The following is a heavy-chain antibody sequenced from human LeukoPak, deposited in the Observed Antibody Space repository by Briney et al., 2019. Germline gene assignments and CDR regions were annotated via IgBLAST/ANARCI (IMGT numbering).Heavy chain of an antibody. CDR3: ATYCSGGSCPFDY. CDR2: ISAHNGDT. J-gene: IGHJ4*02. Sequence: GASVKVSCKASGYILTSYGFTWVRQAPGQGLEWMGWISAHNGDTKYAQKFQGRVTITADESTSTAYMELSSLRSEDTAVYYCATYCSGGSCPFDYWGQGTLVTVSS. V-gene: IGHV1-18*01. CDR1: GYILTSYG. D-gene: IGHD2-15*01.